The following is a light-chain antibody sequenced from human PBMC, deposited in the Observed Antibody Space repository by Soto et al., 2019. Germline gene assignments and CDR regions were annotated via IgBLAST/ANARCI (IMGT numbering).Light chain of an antibody. CDR2: DAS. CDR3: QQRSNWPSIT. V-gene: IGKV3-11*01. Sequence: EIVVTQSPATLSLAPGEGATLSCRASQSVSSYLAWYQQKPGQAPRLLIYDASTRATGIPARFSGSGSGTDFTLTISSLDPEDFAVYYCQQRSNWPSITFGQGTRLEIK. CDR1: QSVSSY. J-gene: IGKJ5*01.